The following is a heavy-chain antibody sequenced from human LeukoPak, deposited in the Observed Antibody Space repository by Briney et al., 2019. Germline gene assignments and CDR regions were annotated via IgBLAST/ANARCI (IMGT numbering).Heavy chain of an antibody. J-gene: IGHJ5*02. CDR2: IYYSGST. D-gene: IGHD3-3*01. CDR1: GGSISSGGYY. Sequence: SQTLSLTCTVSGGSISSGGYYWSWIRQHPGRGVEWIGYIYYSGSTYYNPSLKSRVTISVDTSKHQFSLKLSSVTAADRAVYYRARSFTIFGVVGNWFDPWGQGTLVTVSS. V-gene: IGHV4-31*03. CDR3: ARSFTIFGVVGNWFDP.